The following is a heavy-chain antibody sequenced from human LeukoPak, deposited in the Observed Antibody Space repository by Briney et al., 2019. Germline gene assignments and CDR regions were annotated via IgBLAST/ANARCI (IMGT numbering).Heavy chain of an antibody. V-gene: IGHV3-43D*03. CDR2: ISWDGGST. Sequence: GGPLRLSCAASGFTFDDYAMHWVRQAPGKGLEWVSLISWDGGSTYYADSVKGRFTISRDNSKNSLYLQMNSLRAEDTALYYCAKDSSGYDGHFDYWGQGTLVTVSS. CDR3: AKDSSGYDGHFDY. CDR1: GFTFDDYA. D-gene: IGHD5-12*01. J-gene: IGHJ4*02.